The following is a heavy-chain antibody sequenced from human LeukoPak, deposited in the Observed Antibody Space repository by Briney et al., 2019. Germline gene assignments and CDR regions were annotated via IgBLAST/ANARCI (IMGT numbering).Heavy chain of an antibody. V-gene: IGHV4-59*01. J-gene: IGHJ5*02. CDR1: GDSIRSYY. D-gene: IGHD3-10*01. Sequence: PSETLSLTCTVSGDSIRSYYWSWIRQPPGKGLEWVGHIDDSGSANRHPSLRSRVTISVDPSKNQFSPKLSSVTAADTAVYFCVRDRPYGSGKNWFDPWGQGTQVTVSS. CDR3: VRDRPYGSGKNWFDP. CDR2: IDDSGSA.